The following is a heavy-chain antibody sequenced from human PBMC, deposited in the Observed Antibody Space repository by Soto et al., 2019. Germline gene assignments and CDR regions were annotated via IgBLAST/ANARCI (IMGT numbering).Heavy chain of an antibody. J-gene: IGHJ6*02. CDR1: GGTFGSYA. CDR2: IIPFTGTA. Sequence: QVQLVQSGAEVKKPGSSVKVSCKASGGTFGSYAISWGRQAPGQGLEWMGGIIPFTGTANYAQKFQGRVTIAADESTSTAYMELSSLRSEDTAVYYCARSQVSSTSLEIYYYYYYGMDVWGQGTTVTVSS. D-gene: IGHD2-2*01. V-gene: IGHV1-69*01. CDR3: ARSQVSSTSLEIYYYYYYGMDV.